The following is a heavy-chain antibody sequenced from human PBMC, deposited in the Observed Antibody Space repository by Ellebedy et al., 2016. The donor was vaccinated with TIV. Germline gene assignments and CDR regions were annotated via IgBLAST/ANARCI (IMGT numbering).Heavy chain of an antibody. J-gene: IGHJ4*02. D-gene: IGHD5-24*01. V-gene: IGHV4-34*01. CDR3: ARFVEMATIPYFDY. CDR2: INHSGST. Sequence: SETLSLXXAVYGGSFSGYYWSWIRQPPGKGLEWIGEINHSGSTNYNPSLKSRVTISVDTSKNQFSLKLSSVTAADTAVYYCARFVEMATIPYFDYWGQGTLVTVSS. CDR1: GGSFSGYY.